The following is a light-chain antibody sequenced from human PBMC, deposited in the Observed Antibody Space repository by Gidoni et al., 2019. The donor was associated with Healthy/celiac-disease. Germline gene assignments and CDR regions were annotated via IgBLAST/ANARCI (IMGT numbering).Light chain of an antibody. J-gene: IGLJ2*01. V-gene: IGLV1-51*01. CDR1: SSNSGNNY. Sequence: QSVFTPPPSVSAAPGQKVTIPCSGSSSNSGNNYVSWYQQLPGTAPKLLIYDNNKRPSGIPDRFSGSKSGTSATLGITGRQTGDEADYYCGTWDSSLSAVVFGGGTKLTVL. CDR2: DNN. CDR3: GTWDSSLSAVV.